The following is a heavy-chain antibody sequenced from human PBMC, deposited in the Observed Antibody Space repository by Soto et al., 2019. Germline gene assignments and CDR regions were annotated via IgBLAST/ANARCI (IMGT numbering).Heavy chain of an antibody. CDR2: IGAGHSPL. CDR1: GFTFQTYS. V-gene: IGHV3-48*02. Sequence: EVQLVESGGGLIEPGGSLRLSCAASGFTFQTYSMAWVRQAPGKGLEWVSYIGAGHSPLLYAVSVKGRFTISRDDAKNSLYLQMDSLRDEDTAIYYCARDKPDGVDSFDIWGQGTMVTVSS. J-gene: IGHJ3*02. CDR3: ARDKPDGVDSFDI.